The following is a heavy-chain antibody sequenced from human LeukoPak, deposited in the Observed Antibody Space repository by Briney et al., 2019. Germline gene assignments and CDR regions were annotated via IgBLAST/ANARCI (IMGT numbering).Heavy chain of an antibody. Sequence: GGSLRLSCAASGFTFSSYSMNWVRQAPGKGLEWVSSISTSSSYIYYADSVKGRFTISRDNAKNSLYLQMNSLRAEDTAVYYCARDRQFNYFDYWGQGTLVTVSS. CDR1: GFTFSSYS. CDR2: ISTSSSYI. V-gene: IGHV3-21*01. J-gene: IGHJ4*02. D-gene: IGHD4-11*01. CDR3: ARDRQFNYFDY.